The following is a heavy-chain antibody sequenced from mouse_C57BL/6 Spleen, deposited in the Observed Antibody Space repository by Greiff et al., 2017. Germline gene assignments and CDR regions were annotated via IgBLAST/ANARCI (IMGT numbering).Heavy chain of an antibody. V-gene: IGHV1-69*01. Sequence: QVQLQQPGAELVMPGASVKLSCKASGYTFTSYWMHWVKQRPGQGLEWIGEIDPSDSYTNYNQKFKGKSTFTVDKSSSTAYMKLSSLTSEDSAVYYCARWRDYDVRCYYAMDYWGQGTSVTVSS. J-gene: IGHJ4*01. D-gene: IGHD2-4*01. CDR3: ARWRDYDVRCYYAMDY. CDR1: GYTFTSYW. CDR2: IDPSDSYT.